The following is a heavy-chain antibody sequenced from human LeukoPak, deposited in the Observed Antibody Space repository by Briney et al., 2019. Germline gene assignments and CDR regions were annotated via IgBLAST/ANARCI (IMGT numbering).Heavy chain of an antibody. CDR3: ARDDGWNYAIDY. CDR2: INNRGGST. V-gene: IGHV3-11*06. D-gene: IGHD1-7*01. Sequence: GGSLRLSCAASGFTFSYSTMGWVRQAPGKGLEWISVINNRGGSTNYADSVKGRFTISRDNAKNSLYLQMNSLRAEDTAVYYCARDDGWNYAIDYWGQGTLVTVSS. CDR1: GFTFSYST. J-gene: IGHJ4*02.